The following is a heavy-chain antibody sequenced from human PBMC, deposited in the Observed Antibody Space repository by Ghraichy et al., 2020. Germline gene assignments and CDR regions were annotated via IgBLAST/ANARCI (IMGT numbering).Heavy chain of an antibody. CDR3: AKGQRRATAITPLDS. CDR2: ISGSSATR. V-gene: IGHV3-23*01. Sequence: GGSLRLSCAASGFTFSSYAMIWVRQAPGKGLEWVSVISGSSATRYYADSLEGRFIISRDNSKNTVYLQMNSLRAEDTAVYYCAKGQRRATAITPLDSWGQGTLVTVSS. D-gene: IGHD4-23*01. J-gene: IGHJ5*01. CDR1: GFTFSSYA.